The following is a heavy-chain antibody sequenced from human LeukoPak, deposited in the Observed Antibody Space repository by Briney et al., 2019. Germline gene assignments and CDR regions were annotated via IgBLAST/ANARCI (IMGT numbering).Heavy chain of an antibody. CDR1: GFTFSSCE. CDR2: ISSSGRTI. Sequence: GGSLRLSCAASGFTFSSCEMNWVRQAPGKGLEWVSFISSSGRTIYYADSVKGRFTISRDNAKNSLYLQMNSLRAEDTALYYCASSRYDSSGYYGIIGYWGQGTLVTVSS. CDR3: ASSRYDSSGYYGIIGY. D-gene: IGHD3-22*01. J-gene: IGHJ4*02. V-gene: IGHV3-48*03.